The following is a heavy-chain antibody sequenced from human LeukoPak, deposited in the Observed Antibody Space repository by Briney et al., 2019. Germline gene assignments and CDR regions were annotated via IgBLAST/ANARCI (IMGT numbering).Heavy chain of an antibody. D-gene: IGHD5-18*01. Sequence: SVKVSCKASGGTFSSYAISWVRQAPGQGLEWMGGIIPIFGTANYAQKFQGRVTITADESTSTAYMELSSLRSEDTAVYYCARGRGYSYGTGDYYYYMDVWGKGTTVTVSS. CDR3: ARGRGYSYGTGDYYYYMDV. V-gene: IGHV1-69*13. J-gene: IGHJ6*03. CDR2: IIPIFGTA. CDR1: GGTFSSYA.